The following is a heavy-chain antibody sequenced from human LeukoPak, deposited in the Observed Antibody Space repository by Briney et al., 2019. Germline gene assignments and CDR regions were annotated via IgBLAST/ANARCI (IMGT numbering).Heavy chain of an antibody. D-gene: IGHD1-26*01. CDR3: ARTFSESYYYYGMDV. V-gene: IGHV4-59*01. J-gene: IGHJ6*01. Sequence: SETLSLTCTVSGGSITSYYWSWIRQPPGKGLEWIGYVYYSGRTNYNPSLKSRVTISVDTSKNQFSLKLSSVTAADTAVYYCARTFSESYYYYGMDVWPQGTRVRV. CDR1: GGSITSYY. CDR2: VYYSGRT.